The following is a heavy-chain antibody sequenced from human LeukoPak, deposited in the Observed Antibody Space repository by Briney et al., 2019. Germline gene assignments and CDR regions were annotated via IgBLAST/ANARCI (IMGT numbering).Heavy chain of an antibody. CDR1: GGPISSSSYY. Sequence: PSETLSLTCTVSGGPISSSSYYWGWIRQPPGKGLEWIGSIYYSGSTYYNPSLKSRVTISVDTSKNQFSLKLSSVTAADTAVYYCARHIVSSGYYYDYWGQGTLVTVSS. V-gene: IGHV4-39*01. D-gene: IGHD3-22*01. J-gene: IGHJ4*02. CDR3: ARHIVSSGYYYDY. CDR2: IYYSGST.